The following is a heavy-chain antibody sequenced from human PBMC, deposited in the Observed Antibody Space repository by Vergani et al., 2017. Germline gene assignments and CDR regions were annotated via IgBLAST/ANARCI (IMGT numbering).Heavy chain of an antibody. CDR3: ARSGYCAHGVCYMTYYYYMDV. V-gene: IGHV3-21*01. Sequence: EVQLVESGGGLVKRGGSLRLSCAASGFTFSSYSMNWVRQAPGKGLEWVSSISSSSSYIHYSDSLKGRFTISRDNAKSSLYLQMNSLRAEDTGVYYCARSGYCAHGVCYMTYYYYMDVWGKGTAVTVSS. D-gene: IGHD2-8*01. J-gene: IGHJ6*03. CDR1: GFTFSSYS. CDR2: ISSSSSYI.